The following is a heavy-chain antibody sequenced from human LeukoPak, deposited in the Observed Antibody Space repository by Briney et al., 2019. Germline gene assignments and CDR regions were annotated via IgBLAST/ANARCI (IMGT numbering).Heavy chain of an antibody. CDR2: IYYSGST. D-gene: IGHD1-26*01. Sequence: SETLSLTCTVSGGSISSYYWSWIRQPPGKGLEWIGYIYYSGSTYYNPSLKSRVTISVDTSKNQFSLKLSSVTAADTAVYYCARYSGSPYYFDYWGQGTLVTVSS. CDR1: GGSISSYY. J-gene: IGHJ4*02. V-gene: IGHV4-59*01. CDR3: ARYSGSPYYFDY.